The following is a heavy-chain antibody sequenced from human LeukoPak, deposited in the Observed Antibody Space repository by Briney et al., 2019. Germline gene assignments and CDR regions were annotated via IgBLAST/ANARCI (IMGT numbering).Heavy chain of an antibody. CDR2: INSYNGDT. D-gene: IGHD4/OR15-4a*01. V-gene: IGHV1-18*01. CDR1: GYTFTNNG. J-gene: IGHJ4*02. Sequence: GASVKVSCKTSGYTFTNNGISWVRQAPGQGLEWMAWINSYNGDTHYAQKFQGRVTMTTDTSTNTAYLELRSLKSDDTAVYYCAKDIDYVVDYWGQGTLVTVFS. CDR3: AKDIDYVVDY.